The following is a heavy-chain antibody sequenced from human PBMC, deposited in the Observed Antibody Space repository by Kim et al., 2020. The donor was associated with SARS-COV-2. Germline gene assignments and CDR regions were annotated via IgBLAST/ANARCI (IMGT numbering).Heavy chain of an antibody. D-gene: IGHD6-25*01. Sequence: SETLSLTCSVSGDSISSGYYWGWIRQPPGKGLEWIAIISHSGKTYYNPSLKSRVTISADTSKNQFSLNLRSVTAADTAVYYCARDQGQQRPVAGWNWFDPWGQGTLVTVSS. CDR2: ISHSGKT. CDR1: GDSISSGYY. J-gene: IGHJ5*02. V-gene: IGHV4-38-2*02. CDR3: ARDQGQQRPVAGWNWFDP.